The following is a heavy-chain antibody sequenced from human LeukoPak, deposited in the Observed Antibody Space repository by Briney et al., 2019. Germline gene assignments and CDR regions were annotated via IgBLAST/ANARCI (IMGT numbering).Heavy chain of an antibody. CDR1: GFTFSSYS. V-gene: IGHV3-21*01. J-gene: IGHJ6*02. CDR3: ARARRGSGNYYYGMDV. D-gene: IGHD3-10*01. CDR2: ISSSSSYI. Sequence: GSLRLSCAASGFTFSSYSMNWVRQAPGKGLEWVSSISSSSSYIYYAGSVKGRFTISRDNAKNSLYLQMNSLRAEDTAVYYCARARRGSGNYYYGMDVWGQGTTVTVSS.